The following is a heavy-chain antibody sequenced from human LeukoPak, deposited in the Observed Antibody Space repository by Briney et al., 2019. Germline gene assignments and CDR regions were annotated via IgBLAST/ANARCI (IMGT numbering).Heavy chain of an antibody. V-gene: IGHV3-30*02. CDR3: AKDGYSGYDAFDI. Sequence: GGSLRLSCAASGFTFSSYGMHWVRQAPGKGLEWVAFIRYDGSNKYYADSVKGRFTISRDNSKNTLYLQMNSLRAEDTAVYYCAKDGYSGYDAFDIWGQGTMVTVSS. J-gene: IGHJ3*02. CDR1: GFTFSSYG. D-gene: IGHD5-12*01. CDR2: IRYDGSNK.